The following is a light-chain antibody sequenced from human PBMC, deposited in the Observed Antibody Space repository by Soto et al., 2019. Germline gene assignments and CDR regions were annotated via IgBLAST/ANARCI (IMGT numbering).Light chain of an antibody. V-gene: IGKV1-5*01. CDR1: QSISSW. CDR3: QQYNSYSWT. J-gene: IGKJ1*01. CDR2: DAS. Sequence: DIQMTQSPSTLSASVGDRVTITCRASQSISSWLAWYQQKPGKAPKLLIYDASSLESGVPSRFSGSGSGTEFTLTISSLQPDDFATYYCQQYNSYSWTFGQGTIVDI.